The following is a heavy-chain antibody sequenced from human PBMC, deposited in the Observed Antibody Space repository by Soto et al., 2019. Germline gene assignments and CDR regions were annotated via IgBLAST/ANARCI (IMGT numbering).Heavy chain of an antibody. J-gene: IGHJ4*02. D-gene: IGHD1-26*01. V-gene: IGHV1-2*04. CDR1: GYAFTDYY. Sequence: QVQLVQSGAEVKKPGASVKVSCKASGYAFTDYYMHWVRQAPGQGLEWMGWINPNSGGTNYAQKFQRWVAMSRHTSISTANMELNREVTPSYYRARAYSPSEHFDYWGQGTLVTVSS. CDR2: INPNSGGT. CDR3: YSPSEHFDY.